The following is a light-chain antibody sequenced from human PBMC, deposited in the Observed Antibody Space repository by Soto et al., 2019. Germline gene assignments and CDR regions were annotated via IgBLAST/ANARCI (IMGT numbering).Light chain of an antibody. CDR2: DVS. Sequence: QSALTQPASVSGSPGPSITISCTGTSSDVGGYNYVSWYQQHPGKAPKLMIYDVSNRPSGVSNRFSGSKSGNTASLTISGLQAEDEADYYCSSYASSSTPWVFGGGTQLTVL. CDR3: SSYASSSTPWV. J-gene: IGLJ3*02. CDR1: SSDVGGYNY. V-gene: IGLV2-14*03.